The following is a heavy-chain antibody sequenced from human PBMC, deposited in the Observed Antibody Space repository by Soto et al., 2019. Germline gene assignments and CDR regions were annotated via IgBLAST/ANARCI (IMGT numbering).Heavy chain of an antibody. D-gene: IGHD3-22*01. CDR2: SRHKPQCYST. Sequence: PGGSLRFSGAASGITLSNPSIDWVRQAPGKGKAWVGISRHKPQCYSTAYAASVKVRFTAGKAESDNSVYLQMYSLKTEDTAVYYCVRPTYFSDSSGYTRCFGFWGQGTLVTVSS. J-gene: IGHJ4*02. V-gene: IGHV3-72*01. CDR1: GITLSNPS. CDR3: VRPTYFSDSSGYTRCFGF.